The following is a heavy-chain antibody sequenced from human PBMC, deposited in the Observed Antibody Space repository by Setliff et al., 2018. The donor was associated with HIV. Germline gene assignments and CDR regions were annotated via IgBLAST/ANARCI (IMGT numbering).Heavy chain of an antibody. J-gene: IGHJ4*02. V-gene: IGHV4-39*01. Sequence: PSETLSLTCTVSGGSISSGGYYWSWIRQHPGKGLEWIGYIYYSGSTYYNPSLKSRVTISVDTSKNQFSLKLSSVTAADTAVYYCARHYNVNYYVRKDFDYWGQGTLVTVSS. CDR1: GGSISSGGYY. CDR3: ARHYNVNYYVRKDFDY. D-gene: IGHD1-26*01. CDR2: IYYSGST.